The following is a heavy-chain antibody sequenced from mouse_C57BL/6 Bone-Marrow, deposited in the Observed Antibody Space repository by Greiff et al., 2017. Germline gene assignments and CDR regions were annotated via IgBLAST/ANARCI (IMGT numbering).Heavy chain of an antibody. J-gene: IGHJ3*01. Sequence: EVQLVESGGGLVQPKGSLKLSCAASGFSFNTYAMNWVRQAPGKGLEWVARIRSKSNNYATYYADSVKDRFTISRDDSESMLYLQMNNLKTEDTAMYYCVRPYDYDKAWFAYWGQGTLVTVSA. V-gene: IGHV10-1*01. D-gene: IGHD2-4*01. CDR1: GFSFNTYA. CDR2: IRSKSNNYAT. CDR3: VRPYDYDKAWFAY.